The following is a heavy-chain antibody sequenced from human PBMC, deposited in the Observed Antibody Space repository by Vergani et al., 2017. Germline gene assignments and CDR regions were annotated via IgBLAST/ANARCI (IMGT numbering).Heavy chain of an antibody. CDR2: IYYSGST. Sequence: QVQLQESGPGLVKPSETLSLTCTVSGGSISSYYWSWIRQPPGKGLEWIGYIYYSGSTNYTPSLKSRVTISVDTTKNQFSLKLGSVTAADTAVYYCARGLFSWCGEFLKYYYYYMDVWGKGTTVTVSS. V-gene: IGHV4-59*01. CDR1: GGSISSYY. CDR3: ARGLFSWCGEFLKYYYYYMDV. D-gene: IGHD3-10*01. J-gene: IGHJ6*03.